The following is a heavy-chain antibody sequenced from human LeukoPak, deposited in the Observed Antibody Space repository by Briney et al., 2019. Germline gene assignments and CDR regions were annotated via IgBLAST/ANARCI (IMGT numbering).Heavy chain of an antibody. J-gene: IGHJ4*02. V-gene: IGHV3-48*04. CDR1: EFAFSTYN. CDR3: ARVYTRGWFDLDY. Sequence: PGGSLRLSCAASEFAFSTYNMNWVRQAPGKGLEWVSYISTGSSTTYYADSVKGRFTISRDNAKNSLYLQMNSLRAEDTAVYYCARVYTRGWFDLDYWGQGTLVTVSS. D-gene: IGHD6-19*01. CDR2: ISTGSSTT.